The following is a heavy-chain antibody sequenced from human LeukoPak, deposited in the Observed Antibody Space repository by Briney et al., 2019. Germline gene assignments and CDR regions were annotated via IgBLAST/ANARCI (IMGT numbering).Heavy chain of an antibody. V-gene: IGHV3-30-3*01. CDR1: GFTFSSYA. CDR3: ARDRDYGDYFDY. J-gene: IGHJ4*02. Sequence: PGGSLRLSCAASGFTFSSYAMHWVRQAPGKGLEWVAVISYDGSNKYYADSVKGRFTISRDNSKNTLYLQMNSLRAEDTAVYYCARDRDYGDYFDYWGQGTLDAASS. CDR2: ISYDGSNK. D-gene: IGHD4-17*01.